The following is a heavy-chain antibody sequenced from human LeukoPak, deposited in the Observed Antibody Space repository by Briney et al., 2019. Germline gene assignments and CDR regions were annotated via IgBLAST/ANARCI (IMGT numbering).Heavy chain of an antibody. V-gene: IGHV1-69*01. J-gene: IGHJ4*02. Sequence: SVKVSCKASGGTFSSYAISWVRQAPGQGLEWMGGIIPIFGTANYAQKFQGRVTITADESTSTAYMELSSLRSDDTAVYYCARVSSGRLRLGYWGQGTLVTVSS. D-gene: IGHD3-16*01. CDR2: IIPIFGTA. CDR1: GGTFSSYA. CDR3: ARVSSGRLRLGY.